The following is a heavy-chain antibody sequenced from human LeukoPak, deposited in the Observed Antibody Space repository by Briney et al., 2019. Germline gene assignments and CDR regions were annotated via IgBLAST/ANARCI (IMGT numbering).Heavy chain of an antibody. CDR1: GFTVSSNY. CDR2: IKQDGSKL. Sequence: GGSLRLSCAASGFTVSSNYMSWVRQAPGKGLEWVANIKQDGSKLSYVDSVKGRFTVSRDNAKNSLYLQMNSLRAEDTAVYYCARWEARDTRVYDYWGQGTLVTVSS. CDR3: ARWEARDTRVYDY. V-gene: IGHV3-7*01. J-gene: IGHJ4*02. D-gene: IGHD5/OR15-5a*01.